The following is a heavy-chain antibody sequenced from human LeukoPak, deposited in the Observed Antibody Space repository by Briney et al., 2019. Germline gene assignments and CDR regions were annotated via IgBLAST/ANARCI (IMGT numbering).Heavy chain of an antibody. J-gene: IGHJ4*02. Sequence: ASVKVSCKASGYTFTGYYMHWVRRAPGRGLEWMGRIIPIFGTANYAQKFQGRVTITTDESTSTAYMELSSLRSEDTAVYYCARDRRDGYTSFDYWGQGTLVTVSS. CDR3: ARDRRDGYTSFDY. CDR2: IIPIFGTA. D-gene: IGHD5-24*01. CDR1: GYTFTGYY. V-gene: IGHV1-69*05.